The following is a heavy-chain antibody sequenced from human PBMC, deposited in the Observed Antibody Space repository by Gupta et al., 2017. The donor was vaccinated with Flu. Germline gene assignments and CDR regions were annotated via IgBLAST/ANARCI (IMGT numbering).Heavy chain of an antibody. V-gene: IGHV3-21*01. D-gene: IGHD3-22*01. CDR3: ARSFNFDRKGYCDY. CDR1: GFSFSTYS. Sequence: VQLVESGGGLATPGGSLSLSCAASGFSFSTYSMNWVRQAPGEGLEWVATISSSSSYIYYADSLKGRFTISRDNAKNSLHLQMNSPRAEDTAVYYCARSFNFDRKGYCDYWGQGTLVSVSS. CDR2: ISSSSSYI. J-gene: IGHJ4*02.